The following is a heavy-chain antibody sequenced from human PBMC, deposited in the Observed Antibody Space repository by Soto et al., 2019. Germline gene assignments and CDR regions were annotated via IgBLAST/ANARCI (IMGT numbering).Heavy chain of an antibody. V-gene: IGHV4-59*01. D-gene: IGHD5-18*01. CDR2: IYYSGST. Sequence: SETLSLTCTVSGGSISSYYWSWIRQPPGKGLEWIGYIYYSGSTNYNPSLKSRVTISVDTSKNQFSLKLSSVTAADTAVYYCAGNSYGYYYYGMDVWGQGTTVTVSS. CDR3: AGNSYGYYYYGMDV. CDR1: GGSISSYY. J-gene: IGHJ6*02.